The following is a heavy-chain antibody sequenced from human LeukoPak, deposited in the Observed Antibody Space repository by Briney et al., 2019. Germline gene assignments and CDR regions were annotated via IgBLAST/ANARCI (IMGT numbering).Heavy chain of an antibody. D-gene: IGHD6-13*01. J-gene: IGHJ4*02. CDR2: INHSGST. CDR3: ARDRGSWYYYRY. V-gene: IGHV4-34*01. CDR1: GGSFSGYY. Sequence: PSETLSLTCAVYGGSFSGYYWSWIRQPPGKGLEWIGEINHSGSTNYNPSLKSRVTISVDTSKNQFSLKLSSVTAADTAVYYCARDRGSWYYYRYWGQGTLVTVSS.